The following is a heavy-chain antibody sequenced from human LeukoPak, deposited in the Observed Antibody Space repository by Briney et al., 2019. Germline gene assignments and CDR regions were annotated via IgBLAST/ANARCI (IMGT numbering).Heavy chain of an antibody. CDR2: IHHSGST. CDR1: GGSIIRNNW. Sequence: PSETLSLTCAVSGGSIIRNNWWSWVRQPPGKGLEWIGEIHHSGSTNYNNSLKSRVTISLDKSKNQFSLKLSSVTAADTAMYYCARGDESVSSTSCSVWGQGTRVTVSS. J-gene: IGHJ4*02. V-gene: IGHV4-4*02. CDR3: ARGDESVSSTSCSV. D-gene: IGHD2-2*01.